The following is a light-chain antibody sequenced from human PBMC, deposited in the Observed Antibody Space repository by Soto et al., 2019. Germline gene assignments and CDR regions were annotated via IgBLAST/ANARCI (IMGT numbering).Light chain of an antibody. V-gene: IGLV2-23*01. CDR3: CSYAGSSTYV. Sequence: QSVLTQPASVSGSPGQSITISCTGTSSDVGSYNLVSWYQQHPGKAPKLMIYEGSKRPSGVSNHFSGSKSGNTASLTISGLQAEDEADYYCCSYAGSSTYVFGTGTNLTVL. CDR1: SSDVGSYNL. CDR2: EGS. J-gene: IGLJ1*01.